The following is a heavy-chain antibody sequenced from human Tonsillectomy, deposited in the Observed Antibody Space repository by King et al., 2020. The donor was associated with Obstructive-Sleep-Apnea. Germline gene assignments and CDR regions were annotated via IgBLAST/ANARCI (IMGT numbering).Heavy chain of an antibody. CDR2: IYYTGTT. CDR3: ARDSGSIVTTNIDY. V-gene: IGHV4-39*07. CDR1: GGSIRSSNYY. J-gene: IGHJ4*02. D-gene: IGHD5-12*01. Sequence: LQLQESGPGLVKPSETLSLTCSVSGGSIRSSNYYWGWIRQPPGKGLEWIGSIYYTGTTYYNPSLKSRVTISVDTSKNQFSLKLSSVTAADTAVYYCARDSGSIVTTNIDYWGQGTLVTVSS.